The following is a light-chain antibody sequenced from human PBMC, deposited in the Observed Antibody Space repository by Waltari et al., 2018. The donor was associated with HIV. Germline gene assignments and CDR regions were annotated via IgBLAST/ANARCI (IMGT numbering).Light chain of an antibody. V-gene: IGLV1-44*01. CDR3: AAWDDSLNGWV. CDR2: SNN. J-gene: IGLJ3*02. Sequence: QSVLTQPPSASGTPGQRVTISCSGSSSNIGSYTVNWYQQPPGTAPKLLIYSNNQRPSGVPDRFSCSKAGTSASLAISGLQSEDEADYYCAAWDDSLNGWVFGGGTKLTVL. CDR1: SSNIGSYT.